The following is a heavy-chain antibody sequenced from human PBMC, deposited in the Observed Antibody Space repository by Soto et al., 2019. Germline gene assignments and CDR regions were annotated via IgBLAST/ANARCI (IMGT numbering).Heavy chain of an antibody. D-gene: IGHD6-13*01. V-gene: IGHV1-18*04. Sequence: ASVKVSFKASGYTFTSYGISWVRQAPGQGLEWMGWISAYNGNTNYAQKLQGRVTMTTDTSTSTAYMELRSLRSDDTAVYYCARNIHHSSSWSFANDYWGQGTLVTVSS. CDR1: GYTFTSYG. CDR3: ARNIHHSSSWSFANDY. CDR2: ISAYNGNT. J-gene: IGHJ4*02.